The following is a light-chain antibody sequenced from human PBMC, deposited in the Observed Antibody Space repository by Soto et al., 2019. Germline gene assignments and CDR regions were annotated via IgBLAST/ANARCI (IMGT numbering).Light chain of an antibody. CDR2: DVS. CDR1: SSDVGGYDY. Sequence: QSALTQPASVSGSPGQSITISCTGSSSDVGGYDYVSWYQHHPGKAPKLMIYDVSNRPSGVSNRFSGSKSDNTASLTISGLQAEDEAAYHCSSYTISDTWVFGGGTKRTVL. J-gene: IGLJ3*02. CDR3: SSYTISDTWV. V-gene: IGLV2-14*01.